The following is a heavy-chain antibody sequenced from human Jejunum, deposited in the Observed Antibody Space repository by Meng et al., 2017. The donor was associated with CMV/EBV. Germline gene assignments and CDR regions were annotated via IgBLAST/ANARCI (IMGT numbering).Heavy chain of an antibody. D-gene: IGHD2-21*01. CDR1: DYV. J-gene: IGHJ6*04. CDR3: GKDILRSEVMSGYGMDV. V-gene: IGHV3-43D*03. Sequence: DYVMHWVRQAPGKGLEWVSLISWDGGSTYYADSVKGRFTISRDNSKNSLYLQMNSLRAEDTALYYCGKDILRSEVMSGYGMDVWGRG. CDR2: ISWDGGST.